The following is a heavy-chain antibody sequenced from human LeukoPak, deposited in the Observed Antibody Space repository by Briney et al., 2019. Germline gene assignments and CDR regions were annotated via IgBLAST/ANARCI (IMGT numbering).Heavy chain of an antibody. CDR3: ATIQPLYSSSWPFDY. CDR2: FDPEDGET. D-gene: IGHD6-13*01. CDR1: GYTLTELS. Sequence: ASVTVSFKVSGYTLTELSMHWVRQAPGKGLEWMGGFDPEDGETIYAQKFQGRVTMTEDTSTDTAYMELSSLRSEDTAVYYCATIQPLYSSSWPFDYWGQGTLVTVSS. V-gene: IGHV1-24*01. J-gene: IGHJ4*02.